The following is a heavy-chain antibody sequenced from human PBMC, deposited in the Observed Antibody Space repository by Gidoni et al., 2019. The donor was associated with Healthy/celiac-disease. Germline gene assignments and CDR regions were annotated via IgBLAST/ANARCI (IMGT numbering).Heavy chain of an antibody. J-gene: IGHJ5*02. CDR2: TYYRSKWYN. CDR3: ARDLRRWFDP. V-gene: IGHV6-1*01. CDR1: GVSASSNSAA. Sequence: QVQLQQSGPRLVKPSQTLSLTSPTSGVSASSNSAAWNWIRQSPSRGLEWLGRTYYRSKWYNDYAVSVKSRITINPDTSKNQFSLQLNSVTPEDTAVYYCARDLRRWFDPWGQGTLVTVSS.